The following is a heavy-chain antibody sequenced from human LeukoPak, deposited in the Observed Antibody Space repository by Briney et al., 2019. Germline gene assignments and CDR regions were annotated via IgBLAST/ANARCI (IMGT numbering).Heavy chain of an antibody. CDR2: IKDDGSEE. Sequence: GGSLRLSCAASGFNFNNYWMSWLRQAPGKGLEWVANIKDDGSEEYYVDSVKGRFTIVRDNAYNSLYLQMNSLRVEDTAIYYCAKDNRRHYTSGPNPDSLHWGQGALVTVSS. J-gene: IGHJ4*02. D-gene: IGHD6-19*01. V-gene: IGHV3-7*03. CDR3: AKDNRRHYTSGPNPDSLH. CDR1: GFNFNNYW.